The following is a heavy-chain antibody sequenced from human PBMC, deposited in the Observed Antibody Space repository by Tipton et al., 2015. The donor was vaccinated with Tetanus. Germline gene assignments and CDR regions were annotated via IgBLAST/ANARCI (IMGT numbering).Heavy chain of an antibody. V-gene: IGHV1-46*01. CDR2: INPSGGST. CDR3: ARGVAYCGGDCYPDAFDI. D-gene: IGHD2-21*02. J-gene: IGHJ3*02. CDR1: GYTFTSYH. Sequence: QSGAEVKKPGASVKVSCKASGYTFTSYHMHWVRQAPGQGLEWMGIINPSGGSTSYAQKFQGRVTMTRDTSTSTVYMELSSLRSEDTAVYYCARGVAYCGGDCYPDAFDIWGQGTMVTVSS.